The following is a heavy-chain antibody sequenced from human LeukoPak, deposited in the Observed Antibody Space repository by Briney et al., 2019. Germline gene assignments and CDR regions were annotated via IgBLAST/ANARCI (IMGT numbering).Heavy chain of an antibody. CDR3: ARDGPYSGYEQGGQFDY. Sequence: SETLSLTCTVSGGSMSSYYWSWIRQPPGKGLEWIGYIYYSGSTNYNPSLKSRVTISVDTSKNQFSLKLSSVTAADTAVYYCARDGPYSGYEQGGQFDYWGQGTLVTVSS. CDR1: GGSMSSYY. CDR2: IYYSGST. V-gene: IGHV4-59*01. D-gene: IGHD5-12*01. J-gene: IGHJ4*02.